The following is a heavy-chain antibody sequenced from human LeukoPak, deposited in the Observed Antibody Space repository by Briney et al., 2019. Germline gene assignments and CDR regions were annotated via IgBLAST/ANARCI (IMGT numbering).Heavy chain of an antibody. J-gene: IGHJ4*02. Sequence: KTGGSLRLSCAASGFTFSSYSMNWVRQAPGKGLEWVSYISSSSSTIYYADSVRGRFTISRDNAKNSLYLQMNSLRAEDTAVYYCATADLPFTVITGDWGQGTLVTVSS. D-gene: IGHD4-17*01. CDR2: ISSSSSTI. CDR3: ATADLPFTVITGD. V-gene: IGHV3-48*04. CDR1: GFTFSSYS.